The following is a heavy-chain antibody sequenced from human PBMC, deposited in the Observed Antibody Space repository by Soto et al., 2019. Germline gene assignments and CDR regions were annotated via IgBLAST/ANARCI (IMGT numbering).Heavy chain of an antibody. J-gene: IGHJ4*02. CDR1: GFTFSSYW. Sequence: QPGGSLRLFCAASGFTFSSYWMSWVRQAPGKGLEWVANIKQDGSEKYYVDSVKGRFTISRDNAKNSLYLQMNSLRAEDTAVYYCARDVGGLLPFFDYWGQGTLVTVSS. CDR2: IKQDGSEK. V-gene: IGHV3-7*01. CDR3: ARDVGGLLPFFDY.